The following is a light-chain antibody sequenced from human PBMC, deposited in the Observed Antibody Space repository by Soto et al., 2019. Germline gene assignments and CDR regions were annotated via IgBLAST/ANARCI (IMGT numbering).Light chain of an antibody. CDR2: KAS. Sequence: DIQMTQSPSTLSASVGDRVTITCRASQSISTWLAWYQQKPGKAPKLRIYKASNLEGGVPSRFSGSGSGTEFTITINSLQPDDFATYYCQQYNTYPLSFGGGTTVEIK. CDR3: QQYNTYPLS. V-gene: IGKV1-5*03. J-gene: IGKJ4*01. CDR1: QSISTW.